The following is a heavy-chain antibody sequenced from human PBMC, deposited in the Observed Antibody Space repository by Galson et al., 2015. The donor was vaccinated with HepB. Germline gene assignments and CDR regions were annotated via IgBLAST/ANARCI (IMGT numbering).Heavy chain of an antibody. CDR3: ARDSVVVLSAPFNYGSGTYSNWGGALDY. J-gene: IGHJ4*02. D-gene: IGHD3-10*01. CDR2: ISSSSSYI. Sequence: SLRLSCAASGFTFSSYSMNWVRQAPGKGLEWVSSISSSSSYIYYADSVKGRFTISRDNSKNTLYLQMNSLRAEDTAVYSCARDSVVVLSAPFNYGSGTYSNWGGALDYWGQGTLVTVSS. CDR1: GFTFSSYS. V-gene: IGHV3-21*01.